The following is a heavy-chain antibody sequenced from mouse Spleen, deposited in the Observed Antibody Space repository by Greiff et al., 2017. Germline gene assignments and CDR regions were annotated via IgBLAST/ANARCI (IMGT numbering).Heavy chain of an antibody. J-gene: IGHJ3*01. Sequence: EVKLVESGAELVKPGASVKLSCTASGFNIKDTYMHWVKQRPEQGLEWIGRIDPANGNTKYDPKFQGKATITADTSSNTAYLQLSSLTSEDTAVYYCVPYDYDGFAYWGQGTLVTVSA. CDR2: IDPANGNT. V-gene: IGHV14-3*02. CDR1: GFNIKDTY. D-gene: IGHD2-4*01. CDR3: VPYDYDGFAY.